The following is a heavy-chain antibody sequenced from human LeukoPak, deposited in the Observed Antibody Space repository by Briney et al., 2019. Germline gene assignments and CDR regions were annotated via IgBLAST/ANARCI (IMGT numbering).Heavy chain of an antibody. J-gene: IGHJ5*02. V-gene: IGHV1-18*01. Sequence: ASVKVSCNASGYTFKSYGISWVRQAPGQGLEWMGWISAYNGNTNSAQKLQGRVTMTTDTSTSTASMELRSLTSDDTAVYYCAKSRWGYHGCGESWGQGTLVTVSS. CDR3: AKSRWGYHGCGES. D-gene: IGHD3-10*01. CDR1: GYTFKSYG. CDR2: ISAYNGNT.